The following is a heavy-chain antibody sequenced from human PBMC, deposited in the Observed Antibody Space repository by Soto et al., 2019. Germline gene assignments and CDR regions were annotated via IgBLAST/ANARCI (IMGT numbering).Heavy chain of an antibody. D-gene: IGHD3-16*01. CDR3: AKDRRAGGNSAFYFDF. V-gene: IGHV3-23*01. J-gene: IGHJ4*02. Sequence: GGSLRLSCAASGFTFSSYAMCWVRQAPGKGLEWVSAISGSGGSTYYADSVKGRLTISRDNSHNTLYLQVHSLTAEDTAVYYCAKDRRAGGNSAFYFDFWGQGAQVTVSS. CDR1: GFTFSSYA. CDR2: ISGSGGST.